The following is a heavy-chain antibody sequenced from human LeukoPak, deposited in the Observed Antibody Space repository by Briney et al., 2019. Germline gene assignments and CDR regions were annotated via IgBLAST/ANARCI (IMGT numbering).Heavy chain of an antibody. V-gene: IGHV1-69*05. Sequence: GASVKVSCKASRGTFRSYDISWVRQSPGQGLEWMGRIIPIFGTANYAQKFKGRVTITTDAHTTTAYMELSSLRSEDTAVYYCARDRRYYYGSGSYRYYFDYWGQGTLVTVSS. CDR3: ARDRRYYYGSGSYRYYFDY. CDR2: IIPIFGTA. J-gene: IGHJ4*02. CDR1: RGTFRSYD. D-gene: IGHD3-10*01.